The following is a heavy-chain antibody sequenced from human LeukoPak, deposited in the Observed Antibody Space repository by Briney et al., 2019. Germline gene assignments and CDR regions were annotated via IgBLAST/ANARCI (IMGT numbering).Heavy chain of an antibody. Sequence: GGSLRLSCAASGFTFSSYEMNWVRQAPGKGLEWVSYISSSGSTIYYADSVKGRFTISRDNSKNTLYLQMNSLRAEDTAVYYCARSGYSSGWYYYYYYMDVWGKGTTVTVSS. CDR2: ISSSGSTI. D-gene: IGHD6-19*01. CDR1: GFTFSSYE. V-gene: IGHV3-48*03. J-gene: IGHJ6*03. CDR3: ARSGYSSGWYYYYYYMDV.